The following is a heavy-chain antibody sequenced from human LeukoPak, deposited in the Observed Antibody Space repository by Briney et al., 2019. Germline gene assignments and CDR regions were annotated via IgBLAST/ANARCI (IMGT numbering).Heavy chain of an antibody. CDR1: GGSISNYY. J-gene: IGHJ3*02. CDR3: ARSSERIDLRDATPKFSQAAFDI. CDR2: IYNSGNT. V-gene: IGHV4-59*01. D-gene: IGHD1-26*01. Sequence: SETLSLTCTVSGGSISNYYWNWIRQPPGKGLEWIGYIYNSGNTNYNPSLKSRVTISVDTSKNQLSMKLSSVTAEDTAVYYCARSSERIDLRDATPKFSQAAFDIWGQGTMVTVSS.